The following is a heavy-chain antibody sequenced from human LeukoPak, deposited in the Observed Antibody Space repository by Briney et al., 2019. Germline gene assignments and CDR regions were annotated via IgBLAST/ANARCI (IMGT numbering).Heavy chain of an antibody. J-gene: IGHJ4*02. CDR1: GGSISSDH. D-gene: IGHD5-12*01. CDR2: IYYSGTT. V-gene: IGHV4-59*01. Sequence: PSETLSLTCTVSGGSISSDHWSWIRQPTGKGLEWIGYIYYSGTTNYNPSLKSRVTISVDTSRNQFSLKVSSVTAADTAVYYCARTLSGYALGGIFDYWGQGTLVTVSS. CDR3: ARTLSGYALGGIFDY.